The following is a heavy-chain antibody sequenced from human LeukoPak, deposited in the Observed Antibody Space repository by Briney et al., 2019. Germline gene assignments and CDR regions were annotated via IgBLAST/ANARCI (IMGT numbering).Heavy chain of an antibody. D-gene: IGHD6-19*01. V-gene: IGHV3-7*01. J-gene: IGHJ3*02. CDR3: ARDRQQWLDGGAFDI. Sequence: GGSLRLSCAASGFTFSSYWISWVRQAPGKGLEWVANIKQDGSEKYYVDSVKGRFTISRDNAKNSLYLQMNSLRAEDTAVYYCARDRQQWLDGGAFDIWGQGTMVTVSS. CDR1: GFTFSSYW. CDR2: IKQDGSEK.